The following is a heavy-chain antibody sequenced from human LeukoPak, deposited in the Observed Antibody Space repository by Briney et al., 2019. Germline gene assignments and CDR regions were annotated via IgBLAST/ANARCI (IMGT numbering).Heavy chain of an antibody. V-gene: IGHV1-24*01. J-gene: IGHJ5*02. CDR3: ARALVTKEANWFDP. CDR1: GYTLTELS. Sequence: ASVKVSCKVSGYTLTELSMHWVRQAPGKGLEWMGGFDPEDGETIYAQKFQGRVTMTRDTSTSTVYMELSSLRSEDTAVYYCARALVTKEANWFDPWGQGTLVTVSS. CDR2: FDPEDGET. D-gene: IGHD2-8*01.